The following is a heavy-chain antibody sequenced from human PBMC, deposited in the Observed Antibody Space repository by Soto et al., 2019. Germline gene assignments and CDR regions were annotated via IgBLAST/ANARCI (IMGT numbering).Heavy chain of an antibody. CDR2: ISGSGGST. CDR1: GFTFSSYA. Sequence: GGSLRLSCAASGFTFSSYAMSWVRQAPGKGLEWVSAISGSGGSTYYADSVKGRFTISRDNAKNTLYLQMNSLGADDTAVYYCVRDLEGYCTSGFCGPWGQGALVTVSS. D-gene: IGHD2-8*01. CDR3: VRDLEGYCTSGFCGP. V-gene: IGHV3-23*01. J-gene: IGHJ5*02.